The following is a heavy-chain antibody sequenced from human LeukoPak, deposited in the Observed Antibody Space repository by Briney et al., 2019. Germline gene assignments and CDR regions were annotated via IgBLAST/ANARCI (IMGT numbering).Heavy chain of an antibody. CDR1: GGSFSGYY. J-gene: IGHJ5*02. Sequence: PETLSLTCAVYGGSFSGYYWSWIRQPPGKGLEWIGEINHSGSTNYNPSLKSQVTISVDTSKNQFSLKLSSVTAADTAVYYRARVFLVRLLAAASPRGWFDPWGQGTLVTVSS. V-gene: IGHV4-34*01. CDR3: ARVFLVRLLAAASPRGWFDP. D-gene: IGHD6-13*01. CDR2: INHSGST.